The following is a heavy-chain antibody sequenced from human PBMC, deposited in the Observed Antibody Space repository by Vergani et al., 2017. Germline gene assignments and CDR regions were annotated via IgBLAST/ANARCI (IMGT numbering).Heavy chain of an antibody. CDR3: ANIAVAGETFYY. Sequence: QVQLVESGGGVVQPGRSLRLSCAASGFTFSSYGMPWVRQAPGKGLEWVAVISYDGSNKYYADSVKGRFTISRDNSKNTLYLQMNSLRAEDTAVYYCANIAVAGETFYYWGQGTRVTVSS. CDR2: ISYDGSNK. D-gene: IGHD6-19*01. CDR1: GFTFSSYG. J-gene: IGHJ4*02. V-gene: IGHV3-30*18.